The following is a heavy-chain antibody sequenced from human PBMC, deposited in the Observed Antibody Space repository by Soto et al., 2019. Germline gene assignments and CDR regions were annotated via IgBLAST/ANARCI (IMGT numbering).Heavy chain of an antibody. D-gene: IGHD6-6*01. CDR3: ARGKAATNRLYYFEY. V-gene: IGHV4-4*02. Sequence: PSETLSLTCAVSGGSISSSNWWSWVRQPPGKGLEWIGEIYHSGSTNYNPSLKSRVTISVDKSKNQFSLKLSSVTAADTAVYYCARGKAATNRLYYFEYWGQGTLVTVSS. CDR1: GGSISSSNW. J-gene: IGHJ4*02. CDR2: IYHSGST.